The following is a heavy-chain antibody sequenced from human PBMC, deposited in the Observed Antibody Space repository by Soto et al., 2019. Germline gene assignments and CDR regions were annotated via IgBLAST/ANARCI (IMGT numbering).Heavy chain of an antibody. V-gene: IGHV4-30-2*01. CDR2: INHLETT. Sequence: SETLSLTCTVSGASITYGGYSWSWIRQTPGKGLEWIGYINHLETTFYNPSFESRLTLSIDRTKNQFSLNLNSMSAADRAVYFCARGGGSDSFDYWGQGILVTSPQ. CDR3: ARGGGSDSFDY. J-gene: IGHJ4*02. D-gene: IGHD1-26*01. CDR1: GASITYGGYS.